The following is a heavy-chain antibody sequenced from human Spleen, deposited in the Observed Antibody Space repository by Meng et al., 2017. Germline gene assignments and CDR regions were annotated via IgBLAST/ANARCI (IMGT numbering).Heavy chain of an antibody. CDR3: ARDAGVYFYTGDALDI. Sequence: GESLKISCAASGFTFSSYGMNWVRQAPGKGLEWVSSITAGSSYTDYADSVKGRFTISRDNAKNSLYLQMNSLGAEDTAVYYCARDAGVYFYTGDALDIWGQGTMVNVSS. J-gene: IGHJ3*02. CDR1: GFTFSSYG. CDR2: ITAGSSYT. V-gene: IGHV3-21*01. D-gene: IGHD3-10*01.